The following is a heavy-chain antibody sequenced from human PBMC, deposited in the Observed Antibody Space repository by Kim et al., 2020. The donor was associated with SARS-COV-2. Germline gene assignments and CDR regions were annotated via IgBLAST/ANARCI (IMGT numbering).Heavy chain of an antibody. D-gene: IGHD5-12*01. CDR2: SGST. J-gene: IGHJ4*02. CDR3: AREYSAFDF. Sequence: SGSTGYYPSHRSRVSLSMDRSKNQLSLKLTSVTAADTATYFCAREYSAFDFWGQGTQVTVSS. V-gene: IGHV4-4*07.